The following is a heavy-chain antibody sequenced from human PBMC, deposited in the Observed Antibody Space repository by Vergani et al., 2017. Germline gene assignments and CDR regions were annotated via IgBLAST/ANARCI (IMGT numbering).Heavy chain of an antibody. Sequence: QVQLVQSGAAVKKPGASVKVSCKASGYTFTSYYMHWVRQAPGQGLEWMGIINPSGGSTRYAQKFQGRITMTRDTSTSTVYMELSSLRSEATAVYYCARDVGYYYDSSGYLDYWGQGTLVTVSS. J-gene: IGHJ4*02. CDR1: GYTFTSYY. CDR3: ARDVGYYYDSSGYLDY. V-gene: IGHV1-46*03. D-gene: IGHD3-22*01. CDR2: INPSGGST.